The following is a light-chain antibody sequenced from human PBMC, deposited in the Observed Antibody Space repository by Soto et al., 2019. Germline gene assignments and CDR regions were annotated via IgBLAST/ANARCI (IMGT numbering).Light chain of an antibody. V-gene: IGKV3-20*01. CDR1: QSVSSNY. Sequence: ETVLTQSPGTLSLSPGERATLSCWASQSVSSNYLAWFQQKSGQAPRLLIHGSSTRATGIPDRFSGSGSGTDFTLTISRLEPDDFAVYYCQQYGKSPPISFGQGTRLEIK. CDR2: GSS. J-gene: IGKJ5*01. CDR3: QQYGKSPPIS.